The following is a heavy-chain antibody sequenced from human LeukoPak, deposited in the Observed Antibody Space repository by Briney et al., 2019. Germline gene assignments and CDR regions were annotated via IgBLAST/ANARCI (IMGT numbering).Heavy chain of an antibody. CDR1: GLTVSNFE. CDR3: AKNGDRGAYCTGGTCYPYFYYYMDV. V-gene: IGHV3-48*03. J-gene: IGHJ6*03. Sequence: GGSLRLSCAASGLTVSNFEMNWVRQAPGKGLECVSYISGGGSRRYYADSVKGRFTISRDNAKNSLYLQMNSLRAEDTAIYYCAKNGDRGAYCTGGTCYPYFYYYMDVWGKGTTVTI. CDR2: ISGGGSRR. D-gene: IGHD2-15*01.